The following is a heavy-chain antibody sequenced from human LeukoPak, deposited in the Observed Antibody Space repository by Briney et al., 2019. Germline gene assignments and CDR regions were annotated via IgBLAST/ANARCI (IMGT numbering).Heavy chain of an antibody. CDR2: ISSSSSYI. Sequence: GGSLRLSCAASGFTFSSYSMNWVRQAPGKGLEWVSSISSSSSYIYYADSVKGRFTISRDDAKNSLYLQMNSLRAEDTAVYYCARKRESSSSWYGGLAYWGQGTLVTVSS. CDR1: GFTFSSYS. V-gene: IGHV3-21*01. J-gene: IGHJ4*02. CDR3: ARKRESSSSWYGGLAY. D-gene: IGHD6-13*01.